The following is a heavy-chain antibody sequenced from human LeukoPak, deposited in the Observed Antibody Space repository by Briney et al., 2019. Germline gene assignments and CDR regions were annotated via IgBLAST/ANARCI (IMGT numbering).Heavy chain of an antibody. V-gene: IGHV4-61*08. CDR2: IYYSGST. CDR1: GGSISSGDYY. D-gene: IGHD2-15*01. CDR3: ARDSGSNFDY. Sequence: SETLSLTCTVSGGSISSGDYYWSWIRQHPGKGLEWIGYIYYSGSTNYNPSLKSRVTMSLDTSKNQFSLKLSSVTAADTAVYHCARDSGSNFDYWGHGTLATVSS. J-gene: IGHJ4*01.